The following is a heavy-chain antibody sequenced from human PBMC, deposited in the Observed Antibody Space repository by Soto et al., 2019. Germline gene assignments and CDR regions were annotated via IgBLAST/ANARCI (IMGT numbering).Heavy chain of an antibody. CDR3: ARDRHGVGWFDP. CDR2: IYYSGST. Sequence: QVQLQESGPGLVKPSETLSLTCTVSGGSISSYYWSWIRQPPGKGLEWIGYIYYSGSTNYNPSLKSRVTISVDTSKNQVSLKLSSVTAADTAVYYCARDRHGVGWFDPWGQGTLVTVSS. V-gene: IGHV4-59*01. CDR1: GGSISSYY. J-gene: IGHJ5*02.